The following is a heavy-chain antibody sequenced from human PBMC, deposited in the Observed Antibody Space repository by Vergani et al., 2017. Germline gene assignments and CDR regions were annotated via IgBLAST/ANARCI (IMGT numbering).Heavy chain of an antibody. Sequence: QVQLQESGPGLVKPSETLSLTCTVSGGSISSYYWSWIRQPPGKGLEWIGYIYYSGSTNYNPSLKRRVTISVDTSKNQFSLKLSSVTAADTAVYYCASSNCSSTSCPGEIDYWGQGTLVTVSS. V-gene: IGHV4-59*01. CDR1: GGSISSYY. CDR2: IYYSGST. CDR3: ASSNCSSTSCPGEIDY. J-gene: IGHJ4*02. D-gene: IGHD2-2*01.